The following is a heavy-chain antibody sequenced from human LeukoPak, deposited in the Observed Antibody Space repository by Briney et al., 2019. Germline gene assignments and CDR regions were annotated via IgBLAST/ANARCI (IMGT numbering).Heavy chain of an antibody. CDR1: GYTFTNYY. J-gene: IGHJ4*02. D-gene: IGHD2-8*02. V-gene: IGHV1-46*01. CDR2: INPTGTGT. CDR3: AREESGGYFDY. Sequence: ASVKVSCKASGYTFTNYYMHWVRQAPGQGLEWMGLINPTGTGTNYAQKFRGRVTPTRDTSTTTVYMELSSLRSEDTAVYYCAREESGGYFDYWGQGTPVTVSS.